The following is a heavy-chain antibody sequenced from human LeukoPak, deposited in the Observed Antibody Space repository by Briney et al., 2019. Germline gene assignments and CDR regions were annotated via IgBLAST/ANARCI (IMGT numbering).Heavy chain of an antibody. CDR3: AKDSGIAVAGLGPDY. V-gene: IGHV3-23*01. Sequence: GGSLRLSCAASGFTFSSYAMSWVRQAPGKGLKWVSAISGSGGSTYYADSVKGRFTISRDNSKNTLYLQMNSLRAEDTAVYYCAKDSGIAVAGLGPDYWGQGTLVTVSS. CDR2: ISGSGGST. CDR1: GFTFSSYA. D-gene: IGHD6-19*01. J-gene: IGHJ4*02.